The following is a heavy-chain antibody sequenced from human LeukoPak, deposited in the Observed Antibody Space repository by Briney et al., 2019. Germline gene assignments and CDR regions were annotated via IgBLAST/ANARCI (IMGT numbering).Heavy chain of an antibody. CDR1: GGSISSGDYY. CDR2: IYYSGST. J-gene: IGHJ4*02. CDR3: VRLDVGYYDSSGYYFDY. V-gene: IGHV4-30-4*08. Sequence: SETLSLTCTVSGGSISSGDYYWSWIRQPPGKGLEWIGYIYYSGSTYYNPSLKSRVTISVDTSKNQFSLKLSSVTAADTAVYYCVRLDVGYYDSSGYYFDYWGQGTLVTVSS. D-gene: IGHD3-22*01.